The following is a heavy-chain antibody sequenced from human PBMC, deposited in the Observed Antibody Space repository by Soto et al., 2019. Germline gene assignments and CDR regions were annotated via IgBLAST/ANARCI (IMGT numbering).Heavy chain of an antibody. Sequence: AVKVSCKASGGTFSIYSISWVRQAPGQGLEWMGGIIPIFGTANYAQKFQGRVTITADESTSTAYMELSSLRSEDTAVYYCASLVGATFDDAFDXWRQVTTVTVS. CDR1: GGTFSIYS. J-gene: IGHJ3*01. D-gene: IGHD1-26*01. V-gene: IGHV1-69*13. CDR2: IIPIFGTA. CDR3: ASLVGATFDDAFDX.